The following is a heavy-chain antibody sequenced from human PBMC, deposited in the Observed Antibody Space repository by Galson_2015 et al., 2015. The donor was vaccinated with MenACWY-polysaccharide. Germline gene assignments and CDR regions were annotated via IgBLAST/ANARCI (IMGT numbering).Heavy chain of an antibody. J-gene: IGHJ6*02. CDR2: ISGSGSTT. D-gene: IGHD4/OR15-4a*01. CDR1: GFTFSNYA. Sequence: LRLSCAASGFTFSNYAMSWVRPAPGKGLDWVSAISGSGSTTYYADSVKGRFAISRDNSKNTLYLQMSSLRAEDTAVYYCAKRAPMVTSLFYGMDVWGQGTTVTVSS. CDR3: AKRAPMVTSLFYGMDV. V-gene: IGHV3-23*01.